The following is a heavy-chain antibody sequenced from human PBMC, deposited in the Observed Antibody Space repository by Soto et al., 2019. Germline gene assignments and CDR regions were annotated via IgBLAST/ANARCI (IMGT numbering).Heavy chain of an antibody. D-gene: IGHD3-3*01. CDR2: IWYDGSNK. CDR3: ARDLYYDFWSGWFYYGMDV. V-gene: IGHV3-33*01. CDR1: GFTFSSYG. J-gene: IGHJ6*02. Sequence: GGSLRLSCAASGFTFSSYGMHWVRQAPGKGLEWVAVIWYDGSNKYYADSVKGRFTISRDNSKNTLYLQMNSLRAEDTAVYYCARDLYYDFWSGWFYYGMDVWGQGSTVTVSS.